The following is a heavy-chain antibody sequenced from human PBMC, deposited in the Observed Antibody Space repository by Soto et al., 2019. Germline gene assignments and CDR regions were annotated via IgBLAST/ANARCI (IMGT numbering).Heavy chain of an antibody. D-gene: IGHD3-10*01. CDR2: IYYSGST. Sequence: SETLSLTCAVYGGSFSGYYWSWIRQPPGKGLEWIGYIYYSGSTYYNPSLKSRVTISVDTSKNQFSLKLSSVTAADTAVYYCARGKRITMVRGVKTRYYYYGMDVWGQGTTVT. V-gene: IGHV4-34*01. CDR1: GGSFSGYY. CDR3: ARGKRITMVRGVKTRYYYYGMDV. J-gene: IGHJ6*02.